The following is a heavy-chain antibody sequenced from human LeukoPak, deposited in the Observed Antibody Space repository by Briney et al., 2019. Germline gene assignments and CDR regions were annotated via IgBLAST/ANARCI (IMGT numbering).Heavy chain of an antibody. V-gene: IGHV4-39*07. Sequence: SETLSLTCTVSGGSISSSSYYWGWIRQPPGKGLEWIESIYYSGSTYYNPSRKSRFTISVNKTKNQFSRKLRSVTAAATAVYYCARASRYSSSWYFSPPWRYYFDYWGQGTLVTVSS. J-gene: IGHJ4*02. CDR2: IYYSGST. CDR3: ARASRYSSSWYFSPPWRYYFDY. CDR1: GGSISSSSYY. D-gene: IGHD6-13*01.